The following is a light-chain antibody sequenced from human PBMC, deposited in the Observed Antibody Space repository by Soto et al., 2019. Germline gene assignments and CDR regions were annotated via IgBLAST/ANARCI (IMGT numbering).Light chain of an antibody. CDR3: QQYHSTPYT. V-gene: IGKV4-1*01. J-gene: IGKJ2*01. Sequence: DIVMTQSPDSLAVSLGERATINCKSSQSVLYTSNNKNYLDWYQQKPGQPPKLLIYWASTRESGVPDRFSGSGSGTDFTLTISSLQAEDVAVYYCQQYHSTPYTFGHGTKLDIK. CDR1: QSVLYTSNNKNY. CDR2: WAS.